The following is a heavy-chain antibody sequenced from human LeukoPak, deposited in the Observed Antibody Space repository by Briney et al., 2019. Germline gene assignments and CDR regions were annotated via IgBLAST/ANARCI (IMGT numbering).Heavy chain of an antibody. Sequence: GGSLRLSCAVSGFTFDDYAMHWVRQVPGKGLEWVSGINWNSDSIGYADSVKGRFTTSRDNAKNSLYLQMNSLRVEDTAVYYCARGSVSSGGGSDFDYWGQGTLVTVSS. D-gene: IGHD6-19*01. CDR2: INWNSDSI. CDR1: GFTFDDYA. V-gene: IGHV3-9*01. CDR3: ARGSVSSGGGSDFDY. J-gene: IGHJ4*02.